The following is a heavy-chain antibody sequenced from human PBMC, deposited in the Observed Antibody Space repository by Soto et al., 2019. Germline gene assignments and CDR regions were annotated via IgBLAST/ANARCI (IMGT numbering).Heavy chain of an antibody. V-gene: IGHV3-30-3*01. D-gene: IGHD2-2*01. CDR3: ARGSRTWAMSSPWGMDV. J-gene: IGHJ6*02. CDR2: ISYDGSNK. CDR1: GFTFSSYA. Sequence: QVQLVESGGGVVQPGRSLRLSCAASGFTFSSYAMHWDRQAPGKGLEWVAVISYDGSNKYYADSVKGRFTISRDNSKNTLYLQMKSLRAKDTAVYYCARGSRTWAMSSPWGMDVWGQGTTVTVSS.